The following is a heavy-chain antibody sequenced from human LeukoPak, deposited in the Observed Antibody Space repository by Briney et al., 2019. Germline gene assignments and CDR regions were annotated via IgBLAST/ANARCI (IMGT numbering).Heavy chain of an antibody. CDR2: VYHSGST. Sequence: PSETLSLARAVYGGSFSGYYWNWIRQPPGKGLEWIGEVYHSGSTNYNPSLKSRVTISVDTSKNQFSLKLSSVTAADTAVYYCARATYCSGGNCYKLRYFDLWGRGTLVTVSS. CDR1: GGSFSGYY. CDR3: ARATYCSGGNCYKLRYFDL. V-gene: IGHV4-34*01. D-gene: IGHD2-15*01. J-gene: IGHJ2*01.